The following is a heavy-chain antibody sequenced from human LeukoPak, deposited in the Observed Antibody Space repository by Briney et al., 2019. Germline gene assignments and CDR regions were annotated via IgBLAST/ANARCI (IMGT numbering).Heavy chain of an antibody. J-gene: IGHJ6*02. CDR3: AATFGSDSYYYYYYGMAV. CDR2: THSSGNT. Sequence: PSETLSLTCTVSGGSVSSGDYYWIWIRQPPGKGLEWIGYTHSSGNTFYNPTLKSRTTISVDPSQTPFSLRLTSVTAADSAVFYCAATFGSDSYYYYYYGMAVWGQGTSVTVS. CDR1: GGSVSSGDYY. V-gene: IGHV4-30-4*01. D-gene: IGHD3-10*01.